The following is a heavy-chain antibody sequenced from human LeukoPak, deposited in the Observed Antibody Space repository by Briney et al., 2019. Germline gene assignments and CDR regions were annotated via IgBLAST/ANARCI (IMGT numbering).Heavy chain of an antibody. CDR1: GFTFSNTW. CDR3: AKDRWEGLGSGSYYPFDY. Sequence: PGGSLRLSCAASGFTFSNTWMSWVRQAPGKGLEWVGRIKSKTDGGTTDYAAPVKGRFTISRDDSKNTRYLQMNSLRAEDTAVYYCAKDRWEGLGSGSYYPFDYWGRGTLVTVSS. D-gene: IGHD3-10*01. J-gene: IGHJ4*02. V-gene: IGHV3-15*01. CDR2: IKSKTDGGTT.